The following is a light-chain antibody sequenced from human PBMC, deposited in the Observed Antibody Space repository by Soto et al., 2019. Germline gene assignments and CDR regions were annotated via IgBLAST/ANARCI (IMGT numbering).Light chain of an antibody. J-gene: IGLJ2*01. Sequence: QSALTQPASVSGSPGQSITISCTGTSSDVGGYNYVSWYQQHPGKAPKLMIYDVSNRPSGVSNRFTGPKSGNTASLTSSGLQAEDEADYYSSSYTSSSTLVVFGGGTKLTVL. CDR1: SSDVGGYNY. CDR2: DVS. CDR3: SSYTSSSTLVV. V-gene: IGLV2-14*01.